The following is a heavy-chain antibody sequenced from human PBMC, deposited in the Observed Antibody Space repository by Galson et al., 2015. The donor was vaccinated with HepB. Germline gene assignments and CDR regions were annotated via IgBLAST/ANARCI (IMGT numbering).Heavy chain of an antibody. CDR2: IIPIFVTA. J-gene: IGHJ4*02. D-gene: IGHD3-16*02. CDR3: ARVEGPYYDYARGTHRYHRSLVY. Sequence: SVKVSCKAFRGTFSSYGISWVRQAPGQGLEWMGGIIPIFVTANYAQRFQGRVTITADESKRTAYMELSSLRSEDTAVYYCARVEGPYYDYARGTHRYHRSLVYWGQGTLVTVSS. CDR1: RGTFSSYG. V-gene: IGHV1-69*13.